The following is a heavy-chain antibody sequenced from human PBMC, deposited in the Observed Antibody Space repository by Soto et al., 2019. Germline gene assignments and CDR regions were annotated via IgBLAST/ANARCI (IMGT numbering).Heavy chain of an antibody. V-gene: IGHV1-46*01. D-gene: IGHD6-13*01. J-gene: IGHJ4*02. CDR2: INPSGGST. CDR3: ARSSSWYISMYYFDY. Sequence: ASVKVSCKASGYTFTSYYMHWVRQAPGQGLEWMGIINPSGGSTSYAQKFQGRVTMTRDTSTSTVYMELSSLRSEDTAVYYCARSSSWYISMYYFDYCGQVTLFTVS. CDR1: GYTFTSYY.